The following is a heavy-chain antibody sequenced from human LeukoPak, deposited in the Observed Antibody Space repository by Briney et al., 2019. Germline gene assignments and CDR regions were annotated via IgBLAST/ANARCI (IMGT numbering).Heavy chain of an antibody. D-gene: IGHD3-22*01. CDR2: ISSSSSYI. CDR1: GFTFSRYS. J-gene: IGHJ3*02. V-gene: IGHV3-21*01. Sequence: PGGSLRLSCAASGFTFSRYSMNWVRQAPGTGLEWVSSISSSSSYIYYADSVTVRFTIDRDNAKNSLYLQMNSLRAEDAADYDCAKDFVYYDDSSGAFDIWGQGTMVTVSS. CDR3: AKDFVYYDDSSGAFDI.